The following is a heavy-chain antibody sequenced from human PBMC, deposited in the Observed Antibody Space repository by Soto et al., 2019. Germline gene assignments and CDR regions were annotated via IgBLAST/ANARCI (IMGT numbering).Heavy chain of an antibody. CDR1: GGSISSGDYY. V-gene: IGHV4-30-4*01. CDR3: AREGTYGSGSYFFDY. CDR2: IYYSGST. Sequence: PSETLSLTCTVSGGSISSGDYYWSWIRQPSGKGLEWIGYIYYSGSTYYNPSLKSRVTISVDTSKNQFSLKLSSVTAADTAVYYCAREGTYGSGSYFFDYWGQGTLVTVSS. J-gene: IGHJ4*02. D-gene: IGHD3-10*01.